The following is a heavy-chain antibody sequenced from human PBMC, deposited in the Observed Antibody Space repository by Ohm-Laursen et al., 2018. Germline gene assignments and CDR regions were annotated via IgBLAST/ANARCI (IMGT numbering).Heavy chain of an antibody. CDR1: GFTFRSYA. Sequence: SLRLSCSASGFTFRSYAMSWVRQAPGKGLEWVSTISSSGGNTYYADSVKGRFTISRDNSKNTLYLQMNSLRAEDTAVYYCAKGCSGGSCYDYWGQGTLVTVSS. CDR2: ISSSGGNT. J-gene: IGHJ4*02. V-gene: IGHV3-23*01. CDR3: AKGCSGGSCYDY. D-gene: IGHD2-15*01.